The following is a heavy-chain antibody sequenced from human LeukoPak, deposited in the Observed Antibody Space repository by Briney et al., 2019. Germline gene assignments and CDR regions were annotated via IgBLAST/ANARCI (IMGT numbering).Heavy chain of an antibody. CDR2: ISSSSSTI. CDR3: ARDRLRSTRALDL. J-gene: IGHJ3*01. CDR1: GFTFSRNN. V-gene: IGHV3-48*02. D-gene: IGHD5-24*01. Sequence: GGSLRLSCAASGFTFSRNNMNWVRQAPGKGLEWVSYISSSSSTIYYADSVKGRFTISRDNAKNSLYLQMNSLRDEDTAVYYCARDRLRSTRALDLWGQGTMVTVSS.